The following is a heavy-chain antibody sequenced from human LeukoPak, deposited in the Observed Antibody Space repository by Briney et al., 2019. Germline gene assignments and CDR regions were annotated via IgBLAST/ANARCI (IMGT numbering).Heavy chain of an antibody. Sequence: GGSLRLSCAASGFTFSSYWMHWVRQAPGKGLVWVSRINSDGSSTSYADSVKGRFTISRDNAKNTLYLQMNSLRAEDTAVYYCARGVDTYYYDSNGYYFWGQGTLVTVSS. V-gene: IGHV3-74*01. CDR2: INSDGSST. J-gene: IGHJ4*02. CDR1: GFTFSSYW. CDR3: ARGVDTYYYDSNGYYF. D-gene: IGHD3-22*01.